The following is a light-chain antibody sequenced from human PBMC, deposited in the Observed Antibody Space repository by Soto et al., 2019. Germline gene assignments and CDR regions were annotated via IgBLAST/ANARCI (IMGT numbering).Light chain of an antibody. Sequence: QSALTQPPSVSGAPGQRVTISCTGTSSNIGAGSDVHWYQQLPGTAPRLLIYGNSNRASGVRDRFSDSKSGTSASLDISGLQAEDEADYYCQTYDFSLSAGIFGGGTKLTVL. CDR2: GNS. CDR3: QTYDFSLSAGI. J-gene: IGLJ2*01. CDR1: SSNIGAGSD. V-gene: IGLV1-40*01.